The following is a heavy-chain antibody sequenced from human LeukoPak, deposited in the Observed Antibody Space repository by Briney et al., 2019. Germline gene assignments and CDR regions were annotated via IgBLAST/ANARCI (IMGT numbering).Heavy chain of an antibody. J-gene: IGHJ4*02. Sequence: GGSLRLSCTASGFTFGDYAMSWVRQAPGKGLEWVGFIRSKAYGGTTEYAASVKGRFTISRDDSKSIAYLQMNSLKTEDTAVYYCTRVYGWELPVLDYWGQGTLVTVSS. V-gene: IGHV3-49*04. CDR3: TRVYGWELPVLDY. D-gene: IGHD1-26*01. CDR1: GFTFGDYA. CDR2: IRSKAYGGTT.